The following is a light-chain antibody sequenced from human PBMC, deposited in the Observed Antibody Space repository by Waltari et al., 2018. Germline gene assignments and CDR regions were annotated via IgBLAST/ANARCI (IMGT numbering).Light chain of an antibody. Sequence: DIVMTQSPDSLAVSLCERATINCKSSQNLLYSSNNKNFLGWYQLKPGQPPKLLMYWSSTRESGVPDRFSGSGSETDFTLTISSLQAEDVAVYYCQQYYSSPPTFGQGTRVEI. CDR2: WSS. CDR3: QQYYSSPPT. J-gene: IGKJ1*01. CDR1: QNLLYSSNNKNF. V-gene: IGKV4-1*01.